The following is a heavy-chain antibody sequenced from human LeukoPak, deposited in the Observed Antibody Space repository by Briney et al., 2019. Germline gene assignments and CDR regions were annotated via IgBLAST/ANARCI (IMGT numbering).Heavy chain of an antibody. J-gene: IGHJ4*02. CDR2: KWYDGSNK. D-gene: IGHD3-3*01. V-gene: IGHV3-30*02. CDR1: GFTFSRYD. CDR3: TKDRQTITIFGVVNTPRANFDY. Sequence: GGSLRLSCAASGFTFSRYDIHWVRQAPGKGLEWVAFKWYDGSNKNYADSVKGRFTITRDNFMTTVYLQMNSLRAEDTAVYYCTKDRQTITIFGVVNTPRANFDYGGQGTLVTVSS.